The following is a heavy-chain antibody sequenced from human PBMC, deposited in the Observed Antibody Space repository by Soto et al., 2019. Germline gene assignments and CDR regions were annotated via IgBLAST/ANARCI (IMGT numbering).Heavy chain of an antibody. CDR3: ARVRGYQLLGWFDP. D-gene: IGHD2-2*01. V-gene: IGHV4-31*03. J-gene: IGHJ5*02. CDR2: IYHSGTT. Sequence: QVQLQESGPGLVKPSQTLSLTCTVSGGSISSGGYYWSWIRQHPGKGLEWTGYIYHSGTTYYNQSLKSRVTISVDTSKNQFSLKLTSVTAADTAVYYGARVRGYQLLGWFDPWGQGTLVTVSS. CDR1: GGSISSGGYY.